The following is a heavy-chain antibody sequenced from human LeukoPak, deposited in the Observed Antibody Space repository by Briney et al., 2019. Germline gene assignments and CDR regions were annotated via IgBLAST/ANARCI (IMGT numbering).Heavy chain of an antibody. CDR3: AKDQEGYRDY. V-gene: IGHV3-23*01. D-gene: IGHD5-24*01. J-gene: IGHJ4*02. CDR2: MSGSDTGS. Sequence: GGSLRLSCVASGFTLSSYSMSWVRQAPGKGLEWVSAMSGSDTGSWYADSVKGRFTISRDTSKTALYLQMNSLRAEDTAVYYCAKDQEGYRDYWGQGTLVTVSS. CDR1: GFTLSSYS.